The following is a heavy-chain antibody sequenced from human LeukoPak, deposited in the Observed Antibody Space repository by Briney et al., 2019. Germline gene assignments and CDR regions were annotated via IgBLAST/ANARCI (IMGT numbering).Heavy chain of an antibody. CDR2: IRYDGSNK. J-gene: IGHJ3*02. CDR3: ARDLTMIVVYDAFDI. V-gene: IGHV3-30*02. Sequence: GGSLRLSCAASGFTFSSYGMHWVRQAPGKGLEWVAFIRYDGSNKYYADSVKGRFTISRDNSKNTLYLQMNSLRAEDTAVYYCARDLTMIVVYDAFDIWGQGTMVTVSS. CDR1: GFTFSSYG. D-gene: IGHD3-22*01.